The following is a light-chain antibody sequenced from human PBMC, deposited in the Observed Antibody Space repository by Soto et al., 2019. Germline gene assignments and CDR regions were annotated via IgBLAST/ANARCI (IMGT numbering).Light chain of an antibody. CDR2: GAS. J-gene: IGKJ1*01. V-gene: IGKV3-15*01. CDR3: QQYNKWPLT. CDR1: QSGSKN. Sequence: EIVLTQSPCTLSLSPGERATLSCRASQSGSKNYLAWYQQTPGQAPRALIYGASTRATGIPVRFSGSASGTEFTLTISSLQSEDFTVYYCQQYNKWPLTFGQGTKVDIK.